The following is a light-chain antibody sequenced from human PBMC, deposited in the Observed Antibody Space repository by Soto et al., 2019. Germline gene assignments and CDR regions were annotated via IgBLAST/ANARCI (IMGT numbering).Light chain of an antibody. J-gene: IGKJ2*01. V-gene: IGKV3-20*01. CDR1: QTVTNDY. CDR3: QQYRGSPPYT. CDR2: GAS. Sequence: EIVLTQSAGTLSLSPGERATLSCRASQTVTNDYLAWYQKKPGQAPRLLIYGASIRASDIPERFSGSGSGTDFTLTISRLEPEDFAVYYCQQYRGSPPYTFGQGTRLQIK.